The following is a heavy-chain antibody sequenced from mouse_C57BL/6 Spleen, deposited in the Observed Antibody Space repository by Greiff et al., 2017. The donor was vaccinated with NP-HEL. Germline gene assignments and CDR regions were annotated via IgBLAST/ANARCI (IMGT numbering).Heavy chain of an antibody. D-gene: IGHD2-4*01. CDR1: GFSLSTSGMG. CDR3: ARRRDDYAYDAMDY. CDR2: IYWDDDK. V-gene: IGHV8-12*01. J-gene: IGHJ4*01. Sequence: QVTLKECGPGILQSSQTLSLTCSFSGFSLSTSGMGVSWIRQPSGKGLEWLAHIYWDDDKRYNPFLKSRLTISKDTSRNQVFLKITSVDTADTATYYCARRRDDYAYDAMDYWGQGTSVTVAS.